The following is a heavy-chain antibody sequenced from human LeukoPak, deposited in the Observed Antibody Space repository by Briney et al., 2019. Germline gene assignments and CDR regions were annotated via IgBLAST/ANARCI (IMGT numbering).Heavy chain of an antibody. D-gene: IGHD3-3*01. J-gene: IGHJ6*03. CDR3: ARVGVGFGVVIRYYYMDV. CDR2: ISAYNGNT. V-gene: IGHV1-18*01. Sequence: ASVKVSCKASGYTFTSYGISWVRQAPGQGLEWMGWISAYNGNTNYAQKLQGRVTMTTDTSTSTAYMELRSLRSDDTAVYYCARVGVGFGVVIRYYYMDVWGKGTTVTVSS. CDR1: GYTFTSYG.